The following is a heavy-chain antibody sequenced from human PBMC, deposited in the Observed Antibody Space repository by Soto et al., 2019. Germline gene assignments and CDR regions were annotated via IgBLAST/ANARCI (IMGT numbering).Heavy chain of an antibody. CDR2: TKPDETET. D-gene: IGHD4-4*01. Sequence: EVQLVESGGGLVQPGGSLRLSCTTSGLAFSTYWMAWVRQAPGKGLEWVGNTKPDETETYYAGSMEGRFTISRDNAKSSLYLQMDSLRVEDTAVYYCATIGDVTFHYWGQGTPVTVSS. J-gene: IGHJ4*02. CDR1: GLAFSTYW. CDR3: ATIGDVTFHY. V-gene: IGHV3-7*02.